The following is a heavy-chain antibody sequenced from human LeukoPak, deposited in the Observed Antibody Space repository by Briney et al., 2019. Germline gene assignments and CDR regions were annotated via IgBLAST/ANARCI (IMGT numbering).Heavy chain of an antibody. CDR3: ARETSQKGAHYMDV. Sequence: SEALSLTCTVSGGSISSYYWSWIRQPPGKGLKWIGNIYYSGYTTYSPSLRSRVTISVDTSKNQFSLKLSSVTAADTAVYYCARETSQKGAHYMDVWGKGTTITISS. V-gene: IGHV4-59*01. J-gene: IGHJ6*03. CDR2: IYYSGYT. D-gene: IGHD3-16*01. CDR1: GGSISSYY.